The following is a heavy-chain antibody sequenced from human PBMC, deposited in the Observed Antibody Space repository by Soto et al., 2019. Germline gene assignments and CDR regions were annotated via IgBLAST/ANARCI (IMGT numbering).Heavy chain of an antibody. Sequence: SETLSLTCAFYGLSFRGYYWSWIRQPPGKGLEWIGEINHSGSTNYNPSLKSRVTISVDTSKNQFSLKLSSVTAADTAVYYCARVRGYGSGSYYIDYWGQGTLVTVSS. CDR2: INHSGST. V-gene: IGHV4-34*01. J-gene: IGHJ4*02. CDR1: GLSFRGYY. CDR3: ARVRGYGSGSYYIDY. D-gene: IGHD3-10*01.